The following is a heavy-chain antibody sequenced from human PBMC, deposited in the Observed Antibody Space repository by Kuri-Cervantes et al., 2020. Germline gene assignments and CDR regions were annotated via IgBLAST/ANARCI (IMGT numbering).Heavy chain of an antibody. V-gene: IGHV4-38-2*02. Sequence: SETLSLTCTVSTDSIRSPYYWGWIRQPPGKGLEWIGNFYHSGNTYYNPSLKSRVTISVGTSKNQFSLKLTSVTAADTAVYYCARLRFGELLSFDSWGQGTLVTVSS. CDR2: FYHSGNT. J-gene: IGHJ4*02. CDR1: TDSIRSPYY. D-gene: IGHD3-10*01. CDR3: ARLRFGELLSFDS.